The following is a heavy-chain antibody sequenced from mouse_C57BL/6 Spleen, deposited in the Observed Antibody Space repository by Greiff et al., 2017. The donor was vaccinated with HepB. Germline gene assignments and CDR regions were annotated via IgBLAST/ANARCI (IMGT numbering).Heavy chain of an antibody. CDR3: TTRGITTGWYFDV. V-gene: IGHV14-1*01. D-gene: IGHD1-1*01. CDR2: IDPEDGDT. Sequence: EVQLQQSGAELVRPGASVKLSCTASGFNIKDYYMHWVKQRPEQGLEWIGRIDPEDGDTEYAPKFQGKATMTADTSSNTAYLQLSSLTSEDTAVYYCTTRGITTGWYFDVWGTGTTVTFSS. CDR1: GFNIKDYY. J-gene: IGHJ1*03.